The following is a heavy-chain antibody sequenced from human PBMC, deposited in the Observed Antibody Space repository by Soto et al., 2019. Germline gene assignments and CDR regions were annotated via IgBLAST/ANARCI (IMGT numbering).Heavy chain of an antibody. CDR3: ASERIDYYYGMDV. CDR1: GYTFTGYY. J-gene: IGHJ6*02. D-gene: IGHD2-15*01. V-gene: IGHV1-2*04. Sequence: ASVKVSCKASGYTFTGYYMHWVRQAPGQGLEWMGWINPNSGGTNYAQKFQGWVTMTRDTSISTAYMELSRLRSDDTAVYYCASERIDYYYGMDVWGQGTTVTVSS. CDR2: INPNSGGT.